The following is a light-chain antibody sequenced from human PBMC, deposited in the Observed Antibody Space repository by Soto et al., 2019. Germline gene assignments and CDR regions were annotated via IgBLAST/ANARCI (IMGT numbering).Light chain of an antibody. Sequence: QSALTQPPSASGSPGQSVTISCTGTSSDVGGYDYVSWYQQEPGKAPKVMIYEVSQRPSGVPDRYSGSKSGNTAFLTVSGLQADDEAVYYCSSYDNILRESVFGGGTKLTVL. CDR3: SSYDNILRESV. J-gene: IGLJ2*01. CDR1: SSDVGGYDY. CDR2: EVS. V-gene: IGLV2-8*01.